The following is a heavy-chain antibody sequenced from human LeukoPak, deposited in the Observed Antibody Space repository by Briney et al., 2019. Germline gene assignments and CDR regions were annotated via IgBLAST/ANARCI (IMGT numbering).Heavy chain of an antibody. D-gene: IGHD5-24*01. Sequence: ASETLSLTCTVSGASISSYHWSWIRQPPGKGLEWIGYMYYSGSTDYNPSLKSRVTMSLDTSKNQFSLKLRSVTAADTAIYYCARKDGDYWGQGTLVTVSS. CDR2: MYYSGST. V-gene: IGHV4-59*01. J-gene: IGHJ4*02. CDR1: GASISSYH. CDR3: ARKDGDY.